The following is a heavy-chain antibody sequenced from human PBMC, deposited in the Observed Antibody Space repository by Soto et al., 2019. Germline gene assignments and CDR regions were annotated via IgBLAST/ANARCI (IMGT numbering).Heavy chain of an antibody. CDR1: GFTLSSFG. CDR3: ASGGYFHLLSGFYSHDY. Sequence: EMRLLESGGGLVQPGGSLRLSCTVSGFTLSSFGMSWVRQAPGKGLEWVSSISPSGRNTNYADSVRGRFTISTDMSENTLFLQMNSLRAEDTALYFCASGGYFHLLSGFYSHDYWGQGTLVTVSS. J-gene: IGHJ4*02. D-gene: IGHD3-3*01. V-gene: IGHV3-23*01. CDR2: ISPSGRNT.